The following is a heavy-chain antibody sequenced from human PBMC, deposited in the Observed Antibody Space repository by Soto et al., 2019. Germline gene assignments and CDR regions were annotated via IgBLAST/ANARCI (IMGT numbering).Heavy chain of an antibody. CDR3: AKTPGGRRDLDRSGLMKRRDYYYGMDV. CDR1: GGTFSSYA. V-gene: IGHV1-69*13. Sequence: ASVKVSCKASGGTFSSYAISWVRQAPGQGLEWMGGIIPIFGTANYAQKFQGRVTITADESMSTAYMELSSLRSEDTAVYYCAKTPGGRRDLDRSGLMKRRDYYYGMDVWGQGTTVTVSS. D-gene: IGHD1-1*01. CDR2: IIPIFGTA. J-gene: IGHJ6*02.